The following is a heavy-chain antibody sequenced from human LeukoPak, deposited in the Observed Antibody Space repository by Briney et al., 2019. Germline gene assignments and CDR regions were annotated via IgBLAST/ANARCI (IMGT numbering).Heavy chain of an antibody. V-gene: IGHV4-39*01. CDR3: ARSNWGSGREIPYDAEFDY. CDR1: GGSISSSSYY. D-gene: IGHD7-27*01. J-gene: IGHJ4*02. CDR2: IYYSGST. Sequence: PSETLSLTCTVSGGSISSSSYYRGWIRQPPGKGLEWIGSIYYSGSTYYNPSLKSRVTISVDTSKNQFSLKLSSVTAADTAVYYCARSNWGSGREIPYDAEFDYWGQGTLVTVSS.